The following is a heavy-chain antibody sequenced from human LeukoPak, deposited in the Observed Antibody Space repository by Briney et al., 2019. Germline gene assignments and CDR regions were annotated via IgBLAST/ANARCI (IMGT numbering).Heavy chain of an antibody. J-gene: IGHJ6*03. CDR1: GGSISSYY. D-gene: IGHD6-13*01. CDR3: ARVCIAAAGLYYYYYMDV. CDR2: IYYSGST. V-gene: IGHV4-59*01. Sequence: SETLSLTCTVSGGSISSYYWSWIRQPPGKGLEWIRYIYYSGSTNYNPSLKSRVTISVDTSKNQFSLKLSSVTAADTAVYYCARVCIAAAGLYYYYYMDVWGKGTTVTVSS.